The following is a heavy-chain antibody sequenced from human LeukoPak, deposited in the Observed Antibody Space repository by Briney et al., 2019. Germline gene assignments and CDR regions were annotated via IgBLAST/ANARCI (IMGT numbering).Heavy chain of an antibody. CDR3: ARGRLQAPLSNVRFFDL. D-gene: IGHD2-2*01. V-gene: IGHV4-39*01. Sequence: SETLSLTCTVSGGSISSSNYCGGWLRQPPGKGLEWIGSICYSGTTYSSGSTYCNPSLKSRVTISVDTSNNQFSLKLSSVTAADTAVYYCARGRLQAPLSNVRFFDLWGQGTLVIVSS. CDR2: ICYSGTTYSSGST. CDR1: GGSISSSNYC. J-gene: IGHJ4*02.